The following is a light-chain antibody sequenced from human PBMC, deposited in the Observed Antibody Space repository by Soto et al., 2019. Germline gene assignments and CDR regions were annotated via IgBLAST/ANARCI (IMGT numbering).Light chain of an antibody. CDR3: FQATQYPPYT. CDR2: KVS. CDR1: ESLLHSDGKTY. Sequence: DIVLTQTPLSSPVTLGQPASISCRSSESLLHSDGKTYLSWLPQRPGQPPRLLIYKVSNRLSGVPDRVSGSGAETDFTLKIRRVEADDVGVYYCFQATQYPPYTFGQGTKLEIE. V-gene: IGKV2-24*01. J-gene: IGKJ2*01.